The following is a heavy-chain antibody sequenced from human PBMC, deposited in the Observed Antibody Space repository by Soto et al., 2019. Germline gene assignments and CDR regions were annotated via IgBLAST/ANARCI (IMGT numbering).Heavy chain of an antibody. J-gene: IGHJ6*02. CDR1: GGTLSSYA. CDR3: ARDSFTVLGEVIPQNGMDV. Sequence: SVKVSCKASGGTLSSYAISWVRQAPGQGLEWMGGIIPIFGTANYAQKFQGRVTITADESTSTAYMELSSLRSEDTAVYYCARDSFTVLGEVIPQNGMDVWGQGTTVTVSS. CDR2: IIPIFGTA. V-gene: IGHV1-69*13. D-gene: IGHD3-3*01.